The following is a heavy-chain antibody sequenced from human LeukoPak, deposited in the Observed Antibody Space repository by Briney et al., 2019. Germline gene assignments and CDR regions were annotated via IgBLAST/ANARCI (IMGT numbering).Heavy chain of an antibody. Sequence: TSETLSLTCSVSGGSITSGSYYWSWIRQPAGKGLEWIGRIYSSGSTNYNPSLKSRVTISVDTSKNQFSLRLTSVTAADTAVYYCARERSGSSWFDPWGQGTLVTVSS. J-gene: IGHJ5*02. CDR1: GGSITSGSYY. CDR3: ARERSGSSWFDP. D-gene: IGHD1-14*01. V-gene: IGHV4-61*02. CDR2: IYSSGST.